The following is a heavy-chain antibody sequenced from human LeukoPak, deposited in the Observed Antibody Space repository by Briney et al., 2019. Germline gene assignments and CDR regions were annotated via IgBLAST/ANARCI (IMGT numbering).Heavy chain of an antibody. D-gene: IGHD1-26*01. CDR3: AKEVGATQLDY. J-gene: IGHJ4*02. V-gene: IGHV3-23*01. CDR1: GFTFSSYA. Sequence: GGSLRLSCAASGFTFSSYAMSWARQAPGKGLEWVSAISHSAGSTYYADSVKGRFTISRDSSQNTLYLQMNSLRAEDTAVHYCAKEVGATQLDYWGQGTLVTVSS. CDR2: ISHSAGST.